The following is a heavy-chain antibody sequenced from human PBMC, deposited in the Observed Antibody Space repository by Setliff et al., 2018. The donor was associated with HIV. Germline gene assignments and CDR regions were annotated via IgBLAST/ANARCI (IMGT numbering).Heavy chain of an antibody. J-gene: IGHJ4*02. D-gene: IGHD2-15*01. CDR1: GGSIRSTSYY. CDR2: IYYSGST. V-gene: IGHV4-39*01. Sequence: NPSETLSLTCTVSGGSIRSTSYYWGWIRQPPGKGLEWIGGIYYSGSTYYNPSLKSRVTISVDTSKNQFSLKLSSVTAADTAVYYCARHPPYCSGGSCYRGRGYYFDYWGQGTLVTVSS. CDR3: ARHPPYCSGGSCYRGRGYYFDY.